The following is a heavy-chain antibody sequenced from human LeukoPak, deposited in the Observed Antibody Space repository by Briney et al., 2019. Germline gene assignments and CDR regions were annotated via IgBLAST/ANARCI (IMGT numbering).Heavy chain of an antibody. CDR3: ARGVIIRGRLDP. J-gene: IGHJ5*02. Sequence: GGSLRLSCAASGFIFRNYWMSWVRQAPGKGLEGGDNIEADGSENYYVESVKGRFTISRDNAKNSLYLQMGSLRAEDTAVYYCARGVIIRGRLDPWGQGTLVTVSS. V-gene: IGHV3-7*01. CDR2: IEADGSEN. CDR1: GFIFRNYW. D-gene: IGHD3-16*02.